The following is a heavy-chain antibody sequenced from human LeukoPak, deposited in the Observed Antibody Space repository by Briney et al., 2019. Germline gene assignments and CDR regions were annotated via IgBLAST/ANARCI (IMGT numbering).Heavy chain of an antibody. V-gene: IGHV1-8*01. D-gene: IGHD3-9*01. CDR1: GYTFTSYD. CDR3: AKKEGNLDWLDY. J-gene: IGHJ4*02. CDR2: MNPNSGNT. Sequence: ASVKVSCKGSGYTFTSYDINWVRQATGQGLEWMGWMNPNSGNTGYAQKFQGRVTMTRNTSISTAYLELSSLRTEDTAVYYCAKKEGNLDWLDYWGQGTLVTVSS.